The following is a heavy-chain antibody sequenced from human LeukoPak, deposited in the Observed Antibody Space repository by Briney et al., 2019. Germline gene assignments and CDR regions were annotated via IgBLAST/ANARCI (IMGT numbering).Heavy chain of an antibody. J-gene: IGHJ4*02. CDR2: ISTSGDSL. D-gene: IGHD6-19*01. CDR3: ARMAVAGQYNEY. Sequence: GGSLRLSCAASGFTFSSYEMKWVRQAPGKGLEWVSYISTSGDSLYYADSVKGRFTMSRDNARNSLYLQMNSLGAEDTAIYYCARMAVAGQYNEYWGQGTLVTVSS. V-gene: IGHV3-48*03. CDR1: GFTFSSYE.